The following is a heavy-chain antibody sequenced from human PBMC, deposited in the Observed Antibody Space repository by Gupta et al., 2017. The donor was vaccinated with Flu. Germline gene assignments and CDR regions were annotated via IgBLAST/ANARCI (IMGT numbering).Heavy chain of an antibody. V-gene: IGHV3-11*01. CDR2: ISGSGSSR. Sequence: MKWIRLSPGKGLEWVSYISGSGSSRFYTDSVKSRFTISRDNDKNSVFLQMDSLRVEDTALYYCARKGDFWSGNHPDHGLDVWGQGTSVTVSS. CDR3: ARKGDFWSGNHPDHGLDV. D-gene: IGHD3-3*01. J-gene: IGHJ6*02.